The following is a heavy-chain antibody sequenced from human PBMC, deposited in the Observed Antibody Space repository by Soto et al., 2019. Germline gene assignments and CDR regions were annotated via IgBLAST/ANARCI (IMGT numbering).Heavy chain of an antibody. V-gene: IGHV4-34*01. Sequence: SETLSLTCAVYGGSFSGYYWSWIRQPPGKGLEWIGEINHSGSTNYNPSLKSRVTISVDTSKNQFSLKLSSVTAADTAVYYCARGAYYDFWSGYYTRAPFDYWGQGTLVTVSS. J-gene: IGHJ4*02. CDR1: GGSFSGYY. CDR3: ARGAYYDFWSGYYTRAPFDY. CDR2: INHSGST. D-gene: IGHD3-3*01.